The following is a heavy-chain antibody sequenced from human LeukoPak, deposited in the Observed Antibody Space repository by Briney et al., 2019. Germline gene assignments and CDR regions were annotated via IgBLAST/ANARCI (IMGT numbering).Heavy chain of an antibody. CDR1: GFSFSTYA. CDR3: AKDRTGYYDSSGYLNWFDP. V-gene: IGHV3-23*01. CDR2: ICRSADSS. J-gene: IGHJ5*02. D-gene: IGHD3-22*01. Sequence: GGSLRLSCAASGFSFSTYAMSWVRGAPGMGLEWVATICRSADSSWFPESVKGRFTISRDNAKNTLYLQMNSLRAEDTAVDYCAKDRTGYYDSSGYLNWFDPWGEGTLVTVSS.